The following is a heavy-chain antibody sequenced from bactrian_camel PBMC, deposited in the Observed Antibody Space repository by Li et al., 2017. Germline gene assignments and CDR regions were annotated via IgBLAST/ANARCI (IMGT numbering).Heavy chain of an antibody. V-gene: IGHV3S54*01. D-gene: IGHD4*01. CDR3: ALEANTATVTPGACQNNY. J-gene: IGHJ4*01. CDR1: RQIHSVTC. CDR2: IYTGDGPT. Sequence: VQLVESGGGSVQAGGSLRLSCAHSRQIHSVTCIGWFRQSPGKEREGVAAIYTGDGPTYYADSVKGRFTISRDNSKLSDNSEVTMWLQMNSLKPEDTAMYYCALEANTATVTPGACQNNYWGQGTQVTVS.